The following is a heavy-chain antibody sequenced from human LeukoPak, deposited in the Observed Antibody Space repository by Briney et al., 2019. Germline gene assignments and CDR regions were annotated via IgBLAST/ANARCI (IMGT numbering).Heavy chain of an antibody. CDR3: AKEPVTTGSYYFDY. D-gene: IGHD4-17*01. J-gene: IGHJ4*02. CDR1: GFTFSSYG. V-gene: IGHV3-30*02. Sequence: GGSLRLSCAASGFTFSSYGMHWVRQAPGKWLEWVAFIRYDGSNKYYADSVKGRFTISRDNSKNTLYLQMNSLRAEDTAVYYCAKEPVTTGSYYFDYWGQGTLVTVSS. CDR2: IRYDGSNK.